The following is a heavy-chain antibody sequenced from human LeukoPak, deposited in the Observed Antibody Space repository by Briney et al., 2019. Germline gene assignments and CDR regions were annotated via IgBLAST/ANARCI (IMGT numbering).Heavy chain of an antibody. D-gene: IGHD2-21*02. V-gene: IGHV1-2*02. CDR1: GYTFTDYY. CDR2: INPNTIVT. Sequence: PSVTVSYKTSGYTFTDYYIHCVRQARGQGLEWMRWINPNTIVTNYAQKFRGRVTITRDTAINTVYMYLTSLSSDDTAVYYCVRGDEGIDVTGGPSEFWGQGTLVTGSS. CDR3: VRGDEGIDVTGGPSEF. J-gene: IGHJ4*02.